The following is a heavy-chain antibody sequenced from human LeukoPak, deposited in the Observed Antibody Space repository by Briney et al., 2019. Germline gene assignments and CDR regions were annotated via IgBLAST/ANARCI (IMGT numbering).Heavy chain of an antibody. CDR3: ARGGYDYVWGSYPLPDAFDI. CDR1: GFTFSSYW. Sequence: PGGSLRLSCAASGFTFSSYWMHWARQAPGKGLVWVSRINSDGSSTSYADSVKGRFTISRDNAKNTLYLQMNSLRAEDTAVYYCARGGYDYVWGSYPLPDAFDIWGKGTMVTVS. CDR2: INSDGSST. D-gene: IGHD3-16*02. J-gene: IGHJ3*02. V-gene: IGHV3-74*01.